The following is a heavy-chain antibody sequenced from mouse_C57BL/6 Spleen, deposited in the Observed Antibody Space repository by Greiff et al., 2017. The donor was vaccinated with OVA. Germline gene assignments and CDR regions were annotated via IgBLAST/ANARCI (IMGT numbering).Heavy chain of an antibody. CDR3: ARLSYYYGSSWYFDV. J-gene: IGHJ1*03. V-gene: IGHV7-3*01. Sequence: EVHLVESGGGLVQPGGSLSLSCAASGFTFTDYYMSWVRQPPGKALEWLGFIRNKANGYTTEYSASVKGRFTISRDNSQSILYLQMNALRAEDSATYYCARLSYYYGSSWYFDVWGTGTTVTVSS. CDR1: GFTFTDYY. CDR2: IRNKANGYTT. D-gene: IGHD1-1*01.